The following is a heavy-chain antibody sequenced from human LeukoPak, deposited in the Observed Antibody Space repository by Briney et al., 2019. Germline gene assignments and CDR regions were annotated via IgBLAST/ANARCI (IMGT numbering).Heavy chain of an antibody. V-gene: IGHV1-18*01. Sequence: ASVKVSCKASGYTFTSYGISWVRQAPGQGLEWMGWISAYNGNTNYAQKLQGRVTMTTDTSTSTAYMELRSLRSDDTAVYYCARAVGLWFGELLEAWFDPWGQGTLVTVSS. CDR1: GYTFTSYG. J-gene: IGHJ5*02. CDR2: ISAYNGNT. CDR3: ARAVGLWFGELLEAWFDP. D-gene: IGHD3-10*01.